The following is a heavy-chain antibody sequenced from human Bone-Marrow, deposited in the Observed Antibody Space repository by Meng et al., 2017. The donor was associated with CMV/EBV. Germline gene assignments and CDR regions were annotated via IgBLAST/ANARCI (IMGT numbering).Heavy chain of an antibody. CDR1: GFTFDDYA. CDR2: ISWNSGSI. J-gene: IGHJ4*02. CDR3: AKAFSASWYREYYDD. D-gene: IGHD6-13*01. V-gene: IGHV3-9*01. Sequence: SLKISCAASGFTFDDYAMHWVRQAPGKGLEWVSGISWNSGSIGYADSVKGRFTISRDNAKNSLYLQMNSLRAEDTAVYYCAKAFSASWYREYYDDWGQGTLVTVSS.